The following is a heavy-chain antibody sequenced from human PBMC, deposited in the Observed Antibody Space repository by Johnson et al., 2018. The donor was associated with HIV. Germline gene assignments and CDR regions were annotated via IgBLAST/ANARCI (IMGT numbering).Heavy chain of an antibody. Sequence: QVQLVESGGGVVQPGRSLRLSCAASGFTFSSYPIHWVRQAPGKGLEWVAFISYDGSNKYYADSVKGRFTISRDNSKNTLYLQMNSLKVEDTAVYYCARDKGSWFDDAFDIWGQGTMVTVSS. CDR3: ARDKGSWFDDAFDI. D-gene: IGHD6-13*01. V-gene: IGHV3-30*04. CDR2: ISYDGSNK. CDR1: GFTFSSYP. J-gene: IGHJ3*02.